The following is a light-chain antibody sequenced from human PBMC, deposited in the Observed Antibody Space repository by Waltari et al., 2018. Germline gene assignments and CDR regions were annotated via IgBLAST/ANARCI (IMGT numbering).Light chain of an antibody. CDR2: EVT. CDR1: SRDVGNYNL. CDR3: CSYVGLGIYV. Sequence: QSGLTQPASVSGSPGQSITISCTGTSRDVGNYNLVSWYQQYPGNAPQLMVYEVTKRPSGVSARFSGSKSGNTASLTIHGLQSEDEADYYCCSYVGLGIYVFGSGTKVTVL. J-gene: IGLJ1*01. V-gene: IGLV2-23*02.